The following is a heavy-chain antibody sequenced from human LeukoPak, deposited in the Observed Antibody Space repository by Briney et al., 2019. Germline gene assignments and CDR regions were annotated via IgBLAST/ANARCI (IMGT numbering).Heavy chain of an antibody. CDR2: INPSGGST. J-gene: IGHJ3*02. D-gene: IGHD2-21*02. CDR1: GYTFTSYY. CDR3: ARELISGDWTWDI. Sequence: ASVKVSCKASGYTFTSYYMHWVRQAPGQGLEWMGIINPSGGSTSYAQKFQGRVTMTRDTSTSTVYMDLSSLRSEDTAVYYCARELISGDWTWDIWGQGTMVTVSS. V-gene: IGHV1-46*01.